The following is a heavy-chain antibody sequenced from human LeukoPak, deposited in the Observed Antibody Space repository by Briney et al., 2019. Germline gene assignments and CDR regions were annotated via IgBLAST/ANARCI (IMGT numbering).Heavy chain of an antibody. V-gene: IGHV1-18*01. CDR1: GYTFSSYG. CDR2: ISGYNGNT. CDR3: ATTTLTMVRGAIINHFYYGMDV. Sequence: ASVKVSCRASGYTFSSYGISWVRQAPGQGLEWMGWISGYNGNTNYVQQLQGRVTMTTGTSSSTAYLELRSLRSDDTAVYYCATTTLTMVRGAIINHFYYGMDVWGQGTTVTVSS. D-gene: IGHD3-10*01. J-gene: IGHJ6*02.